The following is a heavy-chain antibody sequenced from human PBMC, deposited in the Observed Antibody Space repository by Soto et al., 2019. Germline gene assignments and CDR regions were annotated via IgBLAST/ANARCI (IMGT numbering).Heavy chain of an antibody. Sequence: GGSLRLSCAASGFTFSSYWMSWVRQAPGKGLEWVANIKQDGSEKYYVDSVKGRFTISRDNAKNSLYLQMNSLRAKDTAVYYCARIRSLVLLWFGEFDYWGQGTLVTVSS. CDR1: GFTFSSYW. CDR2: IKQDGSEK. CDR3: ARIRSLVLLWFGEFDY. J-gene: IGHJ4*02. V-gene: IGHV3-7*01. D-gene: IGHD3-10*01.